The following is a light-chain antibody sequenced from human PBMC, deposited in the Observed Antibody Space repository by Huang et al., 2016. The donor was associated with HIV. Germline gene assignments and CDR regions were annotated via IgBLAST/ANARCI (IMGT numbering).Light chain of an antibody. CDR1: QSVGNS. CDR2: AS. CDR3: QQSYISPWT. V-gene: IGKV1-39*01. J-gene: IGKJ1*01. Sequence: DIQMTQSPSSLSASVGDRVTITCRTSQSVGNSLNWYQQKPGKAPELLIYASSLQACGSSRFSGSGSGTDCTLIISSLQPEYFATYYCQQSYISPWTFGQGTKVDLK.